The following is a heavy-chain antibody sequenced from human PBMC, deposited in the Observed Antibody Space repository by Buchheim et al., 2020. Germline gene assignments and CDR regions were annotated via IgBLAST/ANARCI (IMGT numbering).Heavy chain of an antibody. CDR2: ISSSSSTI. V-gene: IGHV3-48*01. CDR3: ARDQFLGWDRNPVDY. J-gene: IGHJ4*02. CDR1: GFTFSSYS. Sequence: EVQLVESGGGLVQPGGSLRLSCAASGFTFSSYSMNWVRQAPGKGLEWVSYISSSSSTIYYADSVKGRFTISRDNAKNSLYLQVNSLRAEDTAVYYCARDQFLGWDRNPVDYWGQGTL. D-gene: IGHD3-3*01.